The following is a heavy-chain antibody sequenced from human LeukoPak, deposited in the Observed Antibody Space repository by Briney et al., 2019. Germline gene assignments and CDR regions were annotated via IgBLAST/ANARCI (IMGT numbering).Heavy chain of an antibody. CDR2: ISGSGGST. CDR1: GFTFSSYA. J-gene: IGHJ4*02. CDR3: AKRRCRGGDCETGD. D-gene: IGHD2-21*02. V-gene: IGHV3-23*01. Sequence: SGGSLRLSCAASGFTFSSYAMSWVRQAPGKGLEWVSVISGSGGSTYYADSVKGRFTISRDNSKNTLYLQMNSLRAEDTAVYYCAKRRCRGGDCETGDWGQGTLVTVSS.